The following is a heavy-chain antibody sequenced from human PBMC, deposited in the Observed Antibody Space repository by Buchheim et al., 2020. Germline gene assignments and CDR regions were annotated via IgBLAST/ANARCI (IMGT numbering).Heavy chain of an antibody. D-gene: IGHD2-2*01. J-gene: IGHJ6*02. CDR1: GGTCSSEA. CDR2: IIPILGIA. Sequence: QVQLVQAGAEVKKPGSSVKVSCKASGGTCSSEAISWVRQAPGQGLEWMGRIIPILGIANYAQKFQGRVTITADKSTSTAYMELSSLRSEDTAVYYCARDRGVVVPAASYYYYYGMDVWGQGTT. CDR3: ARDRGVVVPAASYYYYYGMDV. V-gene: IGHV1-69*04.